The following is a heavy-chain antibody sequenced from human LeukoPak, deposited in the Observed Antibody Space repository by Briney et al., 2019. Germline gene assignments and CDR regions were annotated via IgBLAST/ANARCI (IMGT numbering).Heavy chain of an antibody. Sequence: ASVKVSCKASGYTFTGYYMHWVRQAPGQGLEWVGWINPNSGGTNYAQKFQGRVTMTRDTSISTAYMELSRLRSDDTAVYYCARDLGKGSELDYWGQGTLVTVSS. CDR1: GYTFTGYY. CDR3: ARDLGKGSELDY. V-gene: IGHV1-2*02. J-gene: IGHJ4*02. D-gene: IGHD1-14*01. CDR2: INPNSGGT.